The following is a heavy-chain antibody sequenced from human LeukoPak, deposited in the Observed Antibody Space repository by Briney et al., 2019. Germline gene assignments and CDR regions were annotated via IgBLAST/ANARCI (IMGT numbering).Heavy chain of an antibody. V-gene: IGHV4-30-2*01. J-gene: IGHJ4*02. D-gene: IGHD2/OR15-2a*01. CDR2: IYHRGTT. CDR3: ARDSLSTFDY. CDR1: GGSISNDDYS. Sequence: SETLSLTCAVSGGSISNDDYSWSWIRRPPGKGLEWIGYIYHRGTTYYNPSLKSRVTISPARSQTQFSLKLSSVTAADTAVYYCARDSLSTFDYWGQGVLVTVAS.